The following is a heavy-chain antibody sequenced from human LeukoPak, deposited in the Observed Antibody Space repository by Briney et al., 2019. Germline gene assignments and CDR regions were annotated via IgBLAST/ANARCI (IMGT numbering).Heavy chain of an antibody. CDR3: ARAAPYYYYYYMDV. D-gene: IGHD6-6*01. V-gene: IGHV3-20*04. J-gene: IGHJ6*03. Sequence: GGSLRLSCAASGFTFSSYSMNWVRQAPGKGLEWVSGINWNGGSTGYADSVKGRFTISRDNAKNSLYLQMNSLRAEDTALYYCARAAPYYYYYYMDVWGKGTTVTVSS. CDR2: INWNGGST. CDR1: GFTFSSYS.